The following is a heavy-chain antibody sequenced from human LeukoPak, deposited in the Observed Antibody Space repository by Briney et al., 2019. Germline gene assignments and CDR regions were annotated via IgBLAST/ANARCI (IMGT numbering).Heavy chain of an antibody. CDR3: ARVSGGIGAFDY. D-gene: IGHD3-16*01. CDR1: GGSFSGYY. Sequence: TLSLTCAVYGGSFSGYYWSWIRQPPGKGLEWIGYIYHSGSTYYNPSLKSRVTISVDRSKNQFSLKLSSVTAADTAVYYCARVSGGIGAFDYWGQGTLVTVSS. V-gene: IGHV4-30-2*01. CDR2: IYHSGST. J-gene: IGHJ4*02.